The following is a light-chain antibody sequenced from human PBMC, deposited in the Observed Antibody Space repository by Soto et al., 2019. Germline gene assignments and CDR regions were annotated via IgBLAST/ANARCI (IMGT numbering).Light chain of an antibody. J-gene: IGLJ2*01. Sequence: QSALTQPASVSGSPGQSITISCTGTSSDVGGYNYVSWYQQHPGKASKLMIYDVSNRPSGVSNRFSGSKSGNTASLTISGLQAEDEADYYCSSYTSSSTRVFSGGTKLTVL. CDR2: DVS. V-gene: IGLV2-14*01. CDR3: SSYTSSSTRV. CDR1: SSDVGGYNY.